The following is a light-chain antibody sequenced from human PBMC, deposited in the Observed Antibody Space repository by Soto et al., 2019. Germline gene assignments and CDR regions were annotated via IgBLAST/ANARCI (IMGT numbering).Light chain of an antibody. Sequence: EIVLTHSPATLSLSPGERSTLSCRASQSIRHFLGWYQQKPGQAPRLLIYDASNRATGIPPRFSGSGSGTDFTLTISSLEPEDFAVYFCQQRYNWPWTFGQGTKVDIK. CDR3: QQRYNWPWT. CDR1: QSIRHF. V-gene: IGKV3-11*01. J-gene: IGKJ1*01. CDR2: DAS.